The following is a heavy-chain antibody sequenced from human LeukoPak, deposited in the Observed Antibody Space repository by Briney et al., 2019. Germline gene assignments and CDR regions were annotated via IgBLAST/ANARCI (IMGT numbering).Heavy chain of an antibody. CDR2: IIPIFGTA. J-gene: IGHJ4*02. CDR3: ARVGSSGVDY. D-gene: IGHD3-10*01. CDR1: EGTFSSYA. Sequence: SVKVSCKTSEGTFSSYAISWVRLAPGQGLEWMGGIIPIFGTANYAQKFQGRVTITADKSTSTAYMELSSLRSEDTAVYYCARVGSSGVDYWGQGTLVTVSS. V-gene: IGHV1-69*06.